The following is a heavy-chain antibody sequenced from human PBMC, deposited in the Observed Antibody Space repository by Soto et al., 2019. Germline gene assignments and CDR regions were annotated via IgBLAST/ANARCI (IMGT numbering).Heavy chain of an antibody. V-gene: IGHV1-18*01. CDR3: ASPVWVAGLGYNWFAP. D-gene: IGHD6-19*01. Sequence: ASVKVSCKASGYTFTIYGISWVRQAPGQGLEWMGWISAYNGNTNYAQKLQGRVTMTTDTSTSTAYMELRSLRSDDTAVYYCASPVWVAGLGYNWFAPWGQGTLVTVSS. J-gene: IGHJ5*02. CDR1: GYTFTIYG. CDR2: ISAYNGNT.